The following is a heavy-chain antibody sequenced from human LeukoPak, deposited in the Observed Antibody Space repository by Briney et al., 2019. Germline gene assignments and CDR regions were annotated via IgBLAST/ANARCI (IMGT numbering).Heavy chain of an antibody. CDR1: GGSISSGGYY. J-gene: IGHJ4*02. D-gene: IGHD5-12*01. Sequence: SETLSLTCTVSGGSISSGGYYWSWIRQPPGKGLEWIGYIYYSGSTYYNPSLKSRVTISVDTSKNQFSLKLSSVTAADTAVYYCARVRGGYDFYFDYWGQGTLVTVSS. CDR3: ARVRGGYDFYFDY. V-gene: IGHV4-30-4*08. CDR2: IYYSGST.